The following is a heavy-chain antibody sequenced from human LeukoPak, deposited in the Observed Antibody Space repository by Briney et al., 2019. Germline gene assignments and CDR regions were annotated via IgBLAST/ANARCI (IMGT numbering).Heavy chain of an antibody. D-gene: IGHD6-13*01. CDR2: INSDGSSR. V-gene: IGHV3-74*01. CDR1: GVTFGNYW. Sequence: GTPGLASAASGVTFGNYWMRWVRQGPGKGLVWVSRINSDGSSRNYSDSVKGRFTISRDNAKNTLYLQMNSLRAEDTAVYYCASASSHRIAAGGDYWGQGTLVTVSS. J-gene: IGHJ4*02. CDR3: ASASSHRIAAGGDY.